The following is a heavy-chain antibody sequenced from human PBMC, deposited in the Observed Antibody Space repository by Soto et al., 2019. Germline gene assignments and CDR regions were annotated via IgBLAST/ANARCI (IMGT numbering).Heavy chain of an antibody. CDR2: VSSDGSST. CDR1: GFTFSGYW. V-gene: IGHV3-74*01. J-gene: IGHJ4*02. CDR3: TRGLPNYSSFDS. D-gene: IGHD4-4*01. Sequence: EVQLVESGGGLVQPGESLRLSCAASGFTFSGYWMHWIRQAPGKGLVWVSRVSSDGSSTVYANSVKGRLTISRDNAKNTLYLQMNSLSDEDTAVYYCTRGLPNYSSFDSWGQGTLVTVSS.